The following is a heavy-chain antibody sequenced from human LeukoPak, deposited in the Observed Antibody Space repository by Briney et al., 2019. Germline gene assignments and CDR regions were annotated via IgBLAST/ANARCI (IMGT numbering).Heavy chain of an antibody. V-gene: IGHV3-20*04. D-gene: IGHD6-19*01. CDR1: GFTFDDYG. CDR2: INWNGGST. Sequence: GGSLRLSCAASGFTFDDYGMSWVRQAPGKGLERVSGINWNGGSTGYADSVKGRFTISRDNAKNSLYLQMNSLRAEDTALYYCAKDINPPSGWYYYYYGMDVWGQGTTVTVSS. CDR3: AKDINPPSGWYYYYYGMDV. J-gene: IGHJ6*02.